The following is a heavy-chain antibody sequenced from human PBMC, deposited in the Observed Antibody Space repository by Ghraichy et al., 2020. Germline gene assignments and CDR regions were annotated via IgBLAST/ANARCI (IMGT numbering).Heavy chain of an antibody. Sequence: GESLNISCKGSGYSFTSYWIGWVRQMPGKGLEWMGIIYPGDSDTRYSPSFQGQVTISADKSISTAYLQWSSLKASDTAMYYCARLRLIAAHPPDWFDPWGQGTLVTVSS. CDR2: IYPGDSDT. D-gene: IGHD6-6*01. V-gene: IGHV5-51*01. J-gene: IGHJ5*02. CDR3: ARLRLIAAHPPDWFDP. CDR1: GYSFTSYW.